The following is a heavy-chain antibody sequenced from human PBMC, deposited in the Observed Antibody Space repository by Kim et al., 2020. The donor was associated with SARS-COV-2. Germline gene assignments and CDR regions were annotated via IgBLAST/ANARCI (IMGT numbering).Heavy chain of an antibody. V-gene: IGHV4-34*01. CDR2: INHSGST. Sequence: SETLSLTCAVYGGSFSGYYWSWIRQPPGKGLEWIGEINHSGSTNYNPSLKSRVTISVDTSKNQFSLKLSSVTAADTAVYYCARGGYGGNFDYWGQGTLVTVSS. CDR3: ARGGYGGNFDY. D-gene: IGHD4-17*01. J-gene: IGHJ4*02. CDR1: GGSFSGYY.